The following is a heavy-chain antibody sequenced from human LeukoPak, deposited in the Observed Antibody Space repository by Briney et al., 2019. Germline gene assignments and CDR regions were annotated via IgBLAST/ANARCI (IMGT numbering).Heavy chain of an antibody. D-gene: IGHD3-10*01. Sequence: GGSLRLSCAASGFTFSSYSMNWVRQAPGKGLEWVSYIRSSRTIYYADSVKGRFTISRDNAKNTLYLQMNSLRAEDTAVYYCARGRYYSWDYFDYWGQGTPVTVSS. J-gene: IGHJ4*02. CDR3: ARGRYYSWDYFDY. V-gene: IGHV3-48*04. CDR2: IRSSRTI. CDR1: GFTFSSYS.